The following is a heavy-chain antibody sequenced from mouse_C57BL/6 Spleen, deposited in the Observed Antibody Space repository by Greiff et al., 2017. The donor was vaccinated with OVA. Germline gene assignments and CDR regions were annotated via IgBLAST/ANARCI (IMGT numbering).Heavy chain of an antibody. V-gene: IGHV1-18*01. CDR3: ARWDYDGAWFAY. D-gene: IGHD2-4*01. J-gene: IGHJ3*01. CDR2: INPNNGGT. Sequence: EVQLQESGPELVKPGASVKIPCKASGYTFTDYNMDWVKQSHGKSLEWIGDINPNNGGTIYNQKFKGKATLTVDKSSSTAYMELRSLTSEDTAVYYCARWDYDGAWFAYWGQGTLVTVSA. CDR1: GYTFTDYN.